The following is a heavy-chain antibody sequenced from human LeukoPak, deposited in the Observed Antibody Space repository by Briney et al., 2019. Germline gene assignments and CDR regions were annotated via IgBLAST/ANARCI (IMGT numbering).Heavy chain of an antibody. J-gene: IGHJ4*02. CDR3: AKRDSHGSHPYYLDS. D-gene: IGHD3-10*01. CDR2: IGGTDGST. CDR1: GFAFTNHA. Sequence: GGSLRLSCVASGFAFTNHAMTWVRQAPGKGLEWVSSIGGTDGSTYYADSVMGRFTISRDNSKDTLYLQMNSLRVEDTATYYCAKRDSHGSHPYYLDSWGQGALVTVSS. V-gene: IGHV3-23*01.